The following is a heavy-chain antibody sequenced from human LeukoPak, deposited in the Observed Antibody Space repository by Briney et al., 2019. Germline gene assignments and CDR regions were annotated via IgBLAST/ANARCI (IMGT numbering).Heavy chain of an antibody. CDR1: GYTFTGYY. J-gene: IGHJ4*02. CDR3: ARERIAGTYYYDSSGYPTFNY. D-gene: IGHD3-22*01. CDR2: INPNSGGT. V-gene: IGHV1-2*02. Sequence: GASVKVSCKASGYTFTGYYMHWVRQAPGQGLEWMGWINPNSGGTNYAQKFQGRVTMTRDTSISTAYMELSRLRSDDTAVYYCARERIAGTYYYDSSGYPTFNYWGQGTLVTVS.